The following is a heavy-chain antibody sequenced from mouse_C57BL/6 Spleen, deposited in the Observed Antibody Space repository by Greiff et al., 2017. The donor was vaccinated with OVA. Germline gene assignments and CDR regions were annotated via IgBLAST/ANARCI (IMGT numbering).Heavy chain of an antibody. CDR3: ARVSNFYAMDY. D-gene: IGHD2-5*01. CDR2: INPNNGGT. V-gene: IGHV1-18*01. CDR1: GYTFTDYN. J-gene: IGHJ4*01. Sequence: VQLKESGPELVKPGASVKIPCKASGYTFTDYNMDWVQQSHGKSLEWIGDINPNNGGTIYNQKFMGKATLTVDKSSSTAYMELRSLTSEDTAVYYCARVSNFYAMDYWGQGTSVTVSS.